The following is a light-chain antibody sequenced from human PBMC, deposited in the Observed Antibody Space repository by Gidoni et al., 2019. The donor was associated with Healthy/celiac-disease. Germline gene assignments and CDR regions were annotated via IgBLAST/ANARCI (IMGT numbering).Light chain of an antibody. V-gene: IGLV3-9*01. CDR1: NIGSKN. Sequence: SYELTQPLSVSVALGQTARITCGGNNIGSKNVHWYQQQPGRAPVLVIYRVRNRPSGIPARFSGSTSANTATLTFSRAQSGDAADYYCQVWDSSTVVFGGVTKLPVL. J-gene: IGLJ2*01. CDR2: RVR. CDR3: QVWDSSTVV.